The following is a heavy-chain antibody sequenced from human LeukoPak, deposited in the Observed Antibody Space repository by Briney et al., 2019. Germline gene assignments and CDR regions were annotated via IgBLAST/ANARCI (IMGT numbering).Heavy chain of an antibody. Sequence: SETLSLTCTVSGGSISSGDYYWSWIRQPPGKGLEWIGYIYYSGSTYYNPSLKSRVTISIDTSKNQFSLKLSSVTAADTAVYYCPLSRVLTAFDIWGQGTMVTVSS. CDR1: GGSISSGDYY. CDR2: IYYSGST. CDR3: PLSRVLTAFDI. J-gene: IGHJ3*02. D-gene: IGHD2-8*02. V-gene: IGHV4-30-4*08.